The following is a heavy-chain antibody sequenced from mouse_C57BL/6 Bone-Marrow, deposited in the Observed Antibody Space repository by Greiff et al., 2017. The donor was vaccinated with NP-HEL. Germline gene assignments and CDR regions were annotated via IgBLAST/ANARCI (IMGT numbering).Heavy chain of an antibody. CDR3: ARGDSSGYDYYAMDY. V-gene: IGHV1-52*01. D-gene: IGHD3-2*02. J-gene: IGHJ4*01. CDR1: GYTFTSYW. CDR2: IDPSDSET. Sequence: LVESGAELVRPGSSVKLSCKASGYTFTSYWMHWVKQRPIQGLEWIGNIDPSDSETHYNQKFKDKATLTVDKSSSTAYMQLSSLTSEDSAVYYCARGDSSGYDYYAMDYWGQGTSVTVSS.